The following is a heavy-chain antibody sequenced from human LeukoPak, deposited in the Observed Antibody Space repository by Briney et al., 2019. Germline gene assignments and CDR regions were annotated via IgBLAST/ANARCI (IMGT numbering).Heavy chain of an antibody. J-gene: IGHJ4*02. CDR2: INPNSGGT. V-gene: IGHV1-2*06. D-gene: IGHD3-3*01. CDR3: ARVGFVLGSGPQTFDY. CDR1: GYTFTGYY. Sequence: GASVKVSCKASGYTFTGYYMHWVRQAPGQGLEWMGRINPNSGGTNYAQKFQGRVTMTRDTSISTAYMELSRLRSDDTAVYYCARVGFVLGSGPQTFDYWGQGTLVPVS.